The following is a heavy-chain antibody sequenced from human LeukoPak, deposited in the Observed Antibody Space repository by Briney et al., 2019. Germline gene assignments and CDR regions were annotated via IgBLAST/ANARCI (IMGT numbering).Heavy chain of an antibody. CDR1: GYTLTELS. CDR2: LDPEDGET. J-gene: IGHJ4*02. Sequence: ASVKVSCKVSGYTLTELSMHWVRQAPGKGLEWMGGLDPEDGETIYAQKFRGRVTMTEDTSTDTAYMELSSLRSEDTAVYYCATSRNGYVWGSYYYWGQGTLVTVSS. V-gene: IGHV1-24*01. CDR3: ATSRNGYVWGSYYY. D-gene: IGHD3-16*01.